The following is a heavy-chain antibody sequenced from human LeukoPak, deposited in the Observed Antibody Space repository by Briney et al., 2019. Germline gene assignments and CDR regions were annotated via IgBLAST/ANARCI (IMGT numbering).Heavy chain of an antibody. V-gene: IGHV3-21*01. CDR2: ITSSSTYI. J-gene: IGHJ6*03. Sequence: GGSLRLSCAASGFTFSSHNMNWVRQAPGKGLEWVSSITSSSTYIYYADSVRGRFTISRDNAKNSLYLQMNSLRAEDTAMYYCARGGDKSGKGHYYFYMDVWGKGTTVTVSS. CDR1: GFTFSSHN. D-gene: IGHD7-27*01. CDR3: ARGGDKSGKGHYYFYMDV.